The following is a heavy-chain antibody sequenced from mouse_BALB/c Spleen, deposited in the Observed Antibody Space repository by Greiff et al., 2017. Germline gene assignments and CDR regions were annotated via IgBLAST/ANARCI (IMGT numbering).Heavy chain of an antibody. CDR3: ARGGNPDYFDY. D-gene: IGHD2-1*01. Sequence: EVQLVESGPELVKPGASVKMSCKASGYTFTSYVMHWVKQKPGQGLEWIGYINPYNDGTKYNEKFKGKATLTSDKSSSTAYMELSSLTSEDSAVYYCARGGNPDYFDYWGQGTTLTVSS. V-gene: IGHV1-14*01. CDR2: INPYNDGT. J-gene: IGHJ2*01. CDR1: GYTFTSYV.